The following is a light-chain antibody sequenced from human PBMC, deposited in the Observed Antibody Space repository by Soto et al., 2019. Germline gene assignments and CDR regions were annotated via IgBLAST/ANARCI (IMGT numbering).Light chain of an antibody. CDR1: SSNIGDNF. J-gene: IGLJ1*01. CDR3: GSWDSSLTYV. V-gene: IGLV1-51*01. Sequence: QSVLTQPASVSGSPGQSVTISCSGSSSNIGDNFVSWYQQLPGTAPKILIYDNDKRPSGIPDRFSGSKSGTSATLAITGLQTGDEADYYCGSWDSSLTYVFGTGTKVTVL. CDR2: DND.